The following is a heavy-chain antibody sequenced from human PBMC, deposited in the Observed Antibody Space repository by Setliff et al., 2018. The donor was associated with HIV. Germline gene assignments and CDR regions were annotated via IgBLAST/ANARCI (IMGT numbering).Heavy chain of an antibody. V-gene: IGHV4-59*11. CDR3: ARGLRFGGSYRFDP. Sequence: PSETLSLTCTVSGVSGGSISSHYWNWIRQPPGKGLEWIGYIYYTGTTKNNPSLKSRVTMSIDTSKNQFSLKLSSVTAVDTAVYYCARGLRFGGSYRFDPWGQGTLVTVSS. CDR1: GGSISSHY. J-gene: IGHJ5*02. CDR2: IYYTGTT. D-gene: IGHD3-10*01.